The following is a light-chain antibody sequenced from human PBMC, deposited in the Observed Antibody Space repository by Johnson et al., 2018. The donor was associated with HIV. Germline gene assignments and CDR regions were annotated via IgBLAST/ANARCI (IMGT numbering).Light chain of an antibody. CDR1: TSNIGDHS. CDR3: GTWDSSLGAHYV. J-gene: IGLJ1*01. V-gene: IGLV1-51*02. Sequence: QSVLTQPPSVSAAPGRWVTVSCSGTTSNIGDHSVSWFQHLPGTAPKLLIYENNKRPPGIPDRFSASKSGTSATLGITGLQTGDEADYYCGTWDSSLGAHYVFGSRTEVTVL. CDR2: ENN.